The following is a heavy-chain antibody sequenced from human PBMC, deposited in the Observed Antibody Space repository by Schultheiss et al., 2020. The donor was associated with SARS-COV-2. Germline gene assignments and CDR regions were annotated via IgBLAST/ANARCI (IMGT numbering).Heavy chain of an antibody. CDR1: GGSFSGYY. CDR2: INHSGST. CDR3: ARHHYGDYHLTDYGMDV. J-gene: IGHJ6*02. D-gene: IGHD4-17*01. Sequence: SETLSLTCAVYGGSFSGYYWSWIRQPPGKRLEWIGEINHSGSTNYNPSLKSRVTISVDTSKNQFSLKLSSVTAADTAVYYCARHHYGDYHLTDYGMDVWGQGTTVTVSS. V-gene: IGHV4-34*01.